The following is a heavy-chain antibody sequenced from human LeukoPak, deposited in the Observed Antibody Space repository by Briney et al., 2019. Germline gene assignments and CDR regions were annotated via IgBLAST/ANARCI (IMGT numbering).Heavy chain of an antibody. Sequence: GGSLRLSCAASGFTFSSYGMSWVRQAPGKGLEWVSAISPSGDIKYYIDSVKGRFTVSRDNSKNTVYLQINSLRDEDTAVYYCAKDVAWIQFNDWGQGTLVTVSS. V-gene: IGHV3-23*01. D-gene: IGHD5-24*01. CDR1: GFTFSSYG. CDR3: AKDVAWIQFND. J-gene: IGHJ4*02. CDR2: ISPSGDIK.